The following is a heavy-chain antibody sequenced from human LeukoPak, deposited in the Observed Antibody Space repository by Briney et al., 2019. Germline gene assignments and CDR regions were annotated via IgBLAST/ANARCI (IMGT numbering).Heavy chain of an antibody. CDR1: GFIFDDYA. CDR3: AREKVVWGSEFSHAFDI. CDR2: IDWNSGSI. D-gene: IGHD3-16*01. V-gene: IGHV3-9*01. J-gene: IGHJ3*02. Sequence: PGGSLRLSCAASGFIFDDYALHWVRQVPGKGLEWVSGIDWNSGSIVYADSVKGRFTISRDNVNNALFLQMNSLRAEDTAVYYCAREKVVWGSEFSHAFDIWGQGTMVTVSS.